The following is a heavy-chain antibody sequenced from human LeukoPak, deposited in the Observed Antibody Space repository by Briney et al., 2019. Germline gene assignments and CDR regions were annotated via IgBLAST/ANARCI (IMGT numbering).Heavy chain of an antibody. CDR1: GFTFRTSW. CDR2: ISSSSSYI. Sequence: GGSLRLCCGASGFTFRTSWMNWVRQAPGKGLEWVSSISSSSSYIYYADSVKGRFTISRDNAKNSLYLQMNSLRAEDTAVYYCASTYYYGSGSYPLWGQGTLVTVSS. V-gene: IGHV3-21*01. J-gene: IGHJ4*02. D-gene: IGHD3-10*01. CDR3: ASTYYYGSGSYPL.